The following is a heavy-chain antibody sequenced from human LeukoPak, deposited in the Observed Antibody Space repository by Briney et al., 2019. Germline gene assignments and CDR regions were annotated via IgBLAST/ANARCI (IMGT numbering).Heavy chain of an antibody. CDR3: AKDVRGLGYCTSTSCSGGGFDC. Sequence: PGRSLRLSCAASGFTFDDHAMHWVRQVPGKGLEWVSGISWNSGSIGYEDSVKGRFTISRDNAKNSLYLQMNSLRAEDTALYYCAKDVRGLGYCTSTSCSGGGFDCRGQGTLVTVSS. D-gene: IGHD2-2*01. V-gene: IGHV3-9*01. CDR2: ISWNSGSI. J-gene: IGHJ4*02. CDR1: GFTFDDHA.